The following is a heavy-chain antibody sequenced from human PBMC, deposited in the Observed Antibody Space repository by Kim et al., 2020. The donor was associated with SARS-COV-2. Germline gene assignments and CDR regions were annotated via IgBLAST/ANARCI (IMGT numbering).Heavy chain of an antibody. J-gene: IGHJ2*01. CDR1: GFTFSSYG. CDR2: IWYDGSNK. D-gene: IGHD3-9*01. CDR3: ARARGYYDILTGFLLDWYFDL. V-gene: IGHV3-33*01. Sequence: GGSLRLSCAASGFTFSSYGMPWVRQAPGKGLEWVAVIWYDGSNKYYADSVKGRFTISRDNSKNTLYLQMNSLRAEDTAVYYFARARGYYDILTGFLLDWYFDLWGRGTLVTVTA.